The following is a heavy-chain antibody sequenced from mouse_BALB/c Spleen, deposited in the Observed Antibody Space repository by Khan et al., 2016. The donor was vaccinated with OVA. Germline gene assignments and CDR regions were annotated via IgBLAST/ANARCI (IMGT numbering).Heavy chain of an antibody. D-gene: IGHD2-14*01. J-gene: IGHJ2*01. CDR2: ITPYNDDT. CDR1: GYTFTNYV. CDR3: ARWRRYDDCYYFDY. V-gene: IGHV1S136*01. Sequence: EVQLQQSGPVLVKPGASVKMSCKASGYTFTNYVLHWVKQNPGQGLEWIGYITPYNDDTKYNEKFKGKAALTSDKSSSTVYMELSSLTSEDSAVYYCARWRRYDDCYYFDYWGQGTTLTVSS.